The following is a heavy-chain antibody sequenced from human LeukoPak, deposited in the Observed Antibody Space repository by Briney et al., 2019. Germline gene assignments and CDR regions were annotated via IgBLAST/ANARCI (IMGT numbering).Heavy chain of an antibody. Sequence: GASVKVSCKASGYTFTDYYIHWVRQAPGQGLEWMGWINPNSGGTNYAQKFQGRVTMTRDTSISTAYMELSRLRSGDAAVYSCAGGITTRHFYYGMDVWGQGTTVTVSS. V-gene: IGHV1-2*02. CDR1: GYTFTDYY. D-gene: IGHD3-22*01. CDR3: AGGITTRHFYYGMDV. J-gene: IGHJ6*02. CDR2: INPNSGGT.